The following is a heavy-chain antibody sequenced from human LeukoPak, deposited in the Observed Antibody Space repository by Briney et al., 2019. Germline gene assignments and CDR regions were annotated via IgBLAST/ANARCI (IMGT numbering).Heavy chain of an antibody. V-gene: IGHV4-34*01. CDR1: GGSFSGYY. J-gene: IGHJ4*02. D-gene: IGHD3-22*01. CDR3: ALFRHYYDSSGYYYELDY. Sequence: SETLSLTCAVYGGSFSGYYWSWIRQPPGKGLEWIGEINHSGSTNYNPSLKSRVTISVDTSKNQSSLKLSSVTAADTAVYYCALFRHYYDSSGYYYELDYWGQGTLVTVSS. CDR2: INHSGST.